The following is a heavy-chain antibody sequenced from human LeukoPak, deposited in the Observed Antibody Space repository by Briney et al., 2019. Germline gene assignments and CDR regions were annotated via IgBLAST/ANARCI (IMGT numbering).Heavy chain of an antibody. J-gene: IGHJ5*02. CDR2: IDPSDSYT. CDR3: ARVARITMVRGVLIRGFDP. Sequence: GEALKISFKGSGYRFTSYWISWVRPMPGKGLEWMWRIDPSDSYTNYSPSFQGHVTISADKSISTAYLPWSSLKASDTAMYYCARVARITMVRGVLIRGFDPWGQGTLVTVSS. D-gene: IGHD3-10*01. V-gene: IGHV5-10-1*01. CDR1: GYRFTSYW.